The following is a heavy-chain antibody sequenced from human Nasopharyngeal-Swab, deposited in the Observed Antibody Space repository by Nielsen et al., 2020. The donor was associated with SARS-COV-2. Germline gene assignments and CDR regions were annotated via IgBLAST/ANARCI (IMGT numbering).Heavy chain of an antibody. V-gene: IGHV4-34*01. CDR2: INNSGST. D-gene: IGHD6-19*01. J-gene: IGHJ5*02. Sequence: SETLSLTCAVYGGSFSGYYWSWIRQPPGKGLEWIGEINNSGSTNYNPSLKSRVTISVDTSKNQFSLKLSSVTAADTAVYYCARGWIAVAGTLLWFDPWGQGTLVTVSS. CDR3: ARGWIAVAGTLLWFDP. CDR1: GGSFSGYY.